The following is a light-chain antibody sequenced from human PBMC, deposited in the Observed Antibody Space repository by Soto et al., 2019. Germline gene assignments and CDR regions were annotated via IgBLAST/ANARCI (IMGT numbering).Light chain of an antibody. CDR2: DAS. V-gene: IGKV3-11*01. CDR1: QSVSSY. Sequence: EIVLTQSPATLSLSPGERATLSCRASQSVSSYLAWYQQKPGQTPRLLISDASNRATGIPARFSGSGSGTDFTLTISSLEPEDFALYYCLQRSNWPLTFGGGTKVDIK. CDR3: LQRSNWPLT. J-gene: IGKJ4*01.